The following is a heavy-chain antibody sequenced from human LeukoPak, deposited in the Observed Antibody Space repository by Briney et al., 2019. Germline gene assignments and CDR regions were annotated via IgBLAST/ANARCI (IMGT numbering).Heavy chain of an antibody. J-gene: IGHJ2*01. CDR1: GGSISSSYYY. Sequence: SETLSLTCTVSGGSISSSYYYWGWIRQPPGKGLEWVGSIYSSGSTYYNPSLKSRVTISVDTSKNQFSLKLTSVTAADTAVYYCARVGWYFDLWGRGTLVTVSS. V-gene: IGHV4-39*07. CDR2: IYSSGST. CDR3: ARVGWYFDL.